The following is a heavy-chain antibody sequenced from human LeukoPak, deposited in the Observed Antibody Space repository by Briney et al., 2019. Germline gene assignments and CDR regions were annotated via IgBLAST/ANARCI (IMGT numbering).Heavy chain of an antibody. CDR3: ARDKGGPYEP. CDR1: GFTFSSYA. V-gene: IGHV3-23*01. J-gene: IGHJ5*02. D-gene: IGHD3-16*01. CDR2: ITGSSDMT. Sequence: GGSLRLSCEASGFTFSSYAMSWVRQAPGKGLEWVSGITGSSDMTSYADSVKGRFTISRDNSKSTLYLQMNSLRAEDTAVYYCARDKGGPYEPWGQGTLVTVSS.